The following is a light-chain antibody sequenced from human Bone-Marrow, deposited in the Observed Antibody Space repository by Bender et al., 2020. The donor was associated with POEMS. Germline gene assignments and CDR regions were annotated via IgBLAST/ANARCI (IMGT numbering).Light chain of an antibody. J-gene: IGLJ3*02. CDR1: TSDVGGYNY. V-gene: IGLV2-14*01. CDR2: DVS. CDR3: CSYAGSSTLV. Sequence: SALAQPASVSGSPGQSITISCTGTTSDVGGYNYVSWYQQHPGKAPKLMIYDVSDRPSGVSDRFSGSKFGHTASLTISGLQAEDEAAYFCCSYAGSSTLVFGGGTKVTVL.